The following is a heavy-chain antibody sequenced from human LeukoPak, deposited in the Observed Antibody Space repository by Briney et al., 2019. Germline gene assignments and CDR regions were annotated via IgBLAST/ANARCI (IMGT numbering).Heavy chain of an antibody. V-gene: IGHV4-61*02. Sequence: SETLSLTCTVSGGSISSGSYYWSWIRQPAGKGQEWIGRIYTSGSTNYNPSLKSRVTISVDTSKNQFSLKLSSVTAADTAVYYCVRTQGGTAFDIWGQGTMVTVSS. CDR2: IYTSGST. CDR3: VRTQGGTAFDI. CDR1: GGSISSGSYY. D-gene: IGHD1-26*01. J-gene: IGHJ3*02.